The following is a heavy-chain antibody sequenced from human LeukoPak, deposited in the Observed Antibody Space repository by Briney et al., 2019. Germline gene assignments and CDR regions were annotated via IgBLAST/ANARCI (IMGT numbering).Heavy chain of an antibody. CDR2: ISGSGGST. V-gene: IGHV3-23*01. D-gene: IGHD3-22*01. CDR3: AKDWGIVVVIGLPDY. Sequence: GGSLRLSCAASGFTFSSYAMSWVRQAPGKGLEWVSAISGSGGSTYYADSVKGRFTISRDNSKNTLYLQMNSLRAENTAVYYCAKDWGIVVVIGLPDYWGQGTLVTVSS. J-gene: IGHJ4*02. CDR1: GFTFSSYA.